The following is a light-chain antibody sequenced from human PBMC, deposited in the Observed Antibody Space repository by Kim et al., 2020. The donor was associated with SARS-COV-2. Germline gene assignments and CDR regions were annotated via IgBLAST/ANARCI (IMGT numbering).Light chain of an antibody. V-gene: IGLV1-40*01. Sequence: QSVLTQPPSLSGAPGQRITNSCTGSSPNLGTGYDVHWYQQLPGTASKLLIFDNNKRPSGVPDRFSASKSGTSACLAVTGLQAEDETVYYFQSYDTSLSAIVFGTGTKVTVL. J-gene: IGLJ1*01. CDR1: SPNLGTGYD. CDR2: DNN. CDR3: QSYDTSLSAIV.